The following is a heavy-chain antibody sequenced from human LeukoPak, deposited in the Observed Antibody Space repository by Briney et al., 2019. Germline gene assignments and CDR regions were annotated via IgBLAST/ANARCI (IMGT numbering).Heavy chain of an antibody. CDR2: INPNSGGT. CDR3: ARGPLGYCSSTSCPRPFDY. V-gene: IGHV1-2*02. CDR1: GYTFTGYY. Sequence: GASVKVSCKASGYTFTGYYMHWVRQAPGQGLEWMGWINPNSGGTNYAQKFQGRVTMTRDTSISTAYMELSRLRSDDTAVYYCARGPLGYCSSTSCPRPFDYWGQGTLVTVSS. J-gene: IGHJ4*02. D-gene: IGHD2-2*01.